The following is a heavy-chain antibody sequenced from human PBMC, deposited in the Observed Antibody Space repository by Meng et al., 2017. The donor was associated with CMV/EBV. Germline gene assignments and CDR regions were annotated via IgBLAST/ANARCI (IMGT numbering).Heavy chain of an antibody. CDR2: TYYRSKWYN. Sequence: SQTLSLTCAISGDSVSSNSAAWNWIWQSPSRGLEWLGRTYYRSKWYNDYAVSVKSRITINPDTSKNQFSLQLNSVTPEDTAVYYCARDIASYYYDSSGYPNLYYYYGMDVWGQGTTVTVSS. V-gene: IGHV6-1*01. J-gene: IGHJ6*02. CDR1: GDSVSSNSAA. CDR3: ARDIASYYYDSSGYPNLYYYYGMDV. D-gene: IGHD3-22*01.